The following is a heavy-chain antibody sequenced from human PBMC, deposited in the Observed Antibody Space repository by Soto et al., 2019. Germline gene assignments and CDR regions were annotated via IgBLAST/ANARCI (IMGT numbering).Heavy chain of an antibody. CDR3: AASGGKRWDH. V-gene: IGHV4-4*02. CDR2: ISLSGGT. Sequence: QVQLQESGPGLVKPSGTLSLTCAVSGGSISSSNWWSWVRQPPGKGLEWFGEISLSGGTNYNPSRKSRVTVSIDKSKNQFSLMLTSVTAADTAVYYCAASGGKRWDHWGRGTLVTVSS. CDR1: GGSISSSNW. D-gene: IGHD6-25*01. J-gene: IGHJ4*02.